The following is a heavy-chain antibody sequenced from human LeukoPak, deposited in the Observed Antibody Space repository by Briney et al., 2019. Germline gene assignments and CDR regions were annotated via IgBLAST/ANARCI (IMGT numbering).Heavy chain of an antibody. CDR1: GFTFSSYT. CDR3: ATKRPGFYAFDM. J-gene: IGHJ3*02. CDR2: ISSSGNTI. V-gene: IGHV3-48*02. D-gene: IGHD3-10*01. Sequence: PGGSLRLSCAASGFTFSSYTMNWVRQAPGKGLEWISYISSSGNTIYYAESVKGRFTISRDTAKKSLYLQMNSLREEDTALYYCATKRPGFYAFDMWGQGTMVTVSS.